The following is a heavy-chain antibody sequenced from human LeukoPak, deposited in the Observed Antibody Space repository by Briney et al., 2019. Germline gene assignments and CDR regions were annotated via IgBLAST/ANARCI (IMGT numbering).Heavy chain of an antibody. Sequence: GESLKISFKASGYSFTSYWIGWVRQMPGKGLEWMGIIYPADSDTRYSPSFQGQVTISADKSISTAYLQWSSLKASDTAIYYCARRNNWFDPWGQGTLVTVSS. CDR3: ARRNNWFDP. CDR2: IYPADSDT. CDR1: GYSFTSYW. J-gene: IGHJ5*02. V-gene: IGHV5-51*01.